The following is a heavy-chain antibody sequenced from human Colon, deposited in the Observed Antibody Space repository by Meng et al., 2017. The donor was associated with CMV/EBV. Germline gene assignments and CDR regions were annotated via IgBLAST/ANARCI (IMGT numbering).Heavy chain of an antibody. CDR2: VNPNNGAT. CDR1: YTFTGHH. Sequence: YTFTGHHIHWVRQAPGQGLEWMGWVNPNNGATNYAQEFVGRVAMTRDTSTATADMELTGLRPDDTAVYYCAKTYYDFWTGYLGGLDAWGQGTLVTVSS. J-gene: IGHJ5*02. D-gene: IGHD3/OR15-3a*01. V-gene: IGHV1-2*02. CDR3: AKTYYDFWTGYLGGLDA.